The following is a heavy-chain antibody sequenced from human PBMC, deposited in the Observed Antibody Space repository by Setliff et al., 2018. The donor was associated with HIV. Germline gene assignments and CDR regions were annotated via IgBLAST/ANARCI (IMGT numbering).Heavy chain of an antibody. J-gene: IGHJ6*03. CDR3: ATAGEMATIGYSYYYMGV. Sequence: GASVKVSCKASGYIFTSYYIHWVRQAPGQGLEWMGIINPSGGSTAYAQKFQGRVTMTRDTSTSTAYLDLNSLRSEDTAVYYCATAGEMATIGYSYYYMGVWGKGTTVTVSS. CDR1: GYIFTSYY. V-gene: IGHV1-46*01. D-gene: IGHD3-10*01. CDR2: INPSGGST.